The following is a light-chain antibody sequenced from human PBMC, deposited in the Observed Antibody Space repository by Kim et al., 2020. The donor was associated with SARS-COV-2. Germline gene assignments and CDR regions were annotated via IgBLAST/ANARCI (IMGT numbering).Light chain of an antibody. CDR1: SGHTSSA. J-gene: IGLJ2*01. Sequence: QPVLTQPPSASASLGASVKLTCTLSSGHTSSAIAWHQQQPEKGPRYLMMVKRDGSQSKGDWIPDRFSGSSSGAERYLIISSLQSEDEADYYWQTWDSGGIFGGGTQLTVL. CDR3: QTWDSGGI. CDR2: VKRDGSQ. V-gene: IGLV4-69*01.